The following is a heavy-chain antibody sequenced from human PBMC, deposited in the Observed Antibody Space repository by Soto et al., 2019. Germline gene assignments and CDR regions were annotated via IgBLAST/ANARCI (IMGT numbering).Heavy chain of an antibody. J-gene: IGHJ4*02. CDR3: ARQVRPGSGWYGDY. V-gene: IGHV5-51*01. CDR1: GYSFNTYW. CDR2: IYPSDSEI. D-gene: IGHD6-19*01. Sequence: GESLKISCKGSGYSFNTYWIGWVRQMPGKGLEWMGIIYPSDSEIRYSPSFQGQVTISADKSISTAYLQWSSLKASDTATYYCARQVRPGSGWYGDYWGRGTVGTSPQ.